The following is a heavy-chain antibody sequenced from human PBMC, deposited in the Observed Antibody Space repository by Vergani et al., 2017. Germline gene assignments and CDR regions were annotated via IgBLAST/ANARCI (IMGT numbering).Heavy chain of an antibody. CDR1: GGTFSSYT. CDR2: IIPILGIA. CDR3: ARDPPYYYDSSGYSPYFDY. V-gene: IGHV1-69*08. J-gene: IGHJ4*02. Sequence: QVQLVQSGAEVKKPGSSVKVSCKASGGTFSSYTISWVRQAPGQGLEWMGRIIPILGIANYAQKFQGRVTITADKSTSTAYMELSSLRSEDTAVYYCARDPPYYYDSSGYSPYFDYWGQGTLVTVSS. D-gene: IGHD3-22*01.